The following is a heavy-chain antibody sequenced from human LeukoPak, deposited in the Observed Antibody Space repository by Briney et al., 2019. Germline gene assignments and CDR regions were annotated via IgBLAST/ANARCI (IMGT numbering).Heavy chain of an antibody. Sequence: SETLSLTCSVSGGSVSSGDCYWNWIRQPPGKGLEWVGYIYYSGSTNYNPSLKSRLSISVDRSKNQFSLKLKSVTAADTAVYYCARDNSALDYWGQGTLVTVSS. CDR1: GGSVSSGDCY. CDR2: IYYSGST. J-gene: IGHJ4*02. D-gene: IGHD2-21*01. CDR3: ARDNSALDY. V-gene: IGHV4-61*08.